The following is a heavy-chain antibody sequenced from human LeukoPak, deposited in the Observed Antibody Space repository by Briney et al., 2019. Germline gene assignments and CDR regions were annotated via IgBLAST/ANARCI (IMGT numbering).Heavy chain of an antibody. CDR1: GYTFTSYY. D-gene: IGHD2-15*01. CDR3: ARGGSGGSCYY. J-gene: IGHJ4*02. CDR2: INPSGGST. Sequence: ASVKVSCTASGYTFTSYYMHWVRQSPGQGLEWMGIINPSGGSTSYAQKFQGRVTMTRDTSTSTAYMELSSLRSEDTAVYYCARGGSGGSCYYWGQGTLVTVSS. V-gene: IGHV1-46*01.